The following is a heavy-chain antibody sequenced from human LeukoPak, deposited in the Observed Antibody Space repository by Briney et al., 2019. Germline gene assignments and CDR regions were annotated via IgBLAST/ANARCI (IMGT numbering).Heavy chain of an antibody. J-gene: IGHJ4*02. Sequence: PGGSLRLSCAASGFTFSSYAMSWVRQAPGKGLEWVSAISGSGGSTYYADSVKGRFTIPRDNSKNTLYLQMNSLRAEDMAVYYCAKDMSAMVRGVGSFDYWGQGTLVTVSS. CDR2: ISGSGGST. D-gene: IGHD3-10*01. CDR3: AKDMSAMVRGVGSFDY. CDR1: GFTFSSYA. V-gene: IGHV3-23*01.